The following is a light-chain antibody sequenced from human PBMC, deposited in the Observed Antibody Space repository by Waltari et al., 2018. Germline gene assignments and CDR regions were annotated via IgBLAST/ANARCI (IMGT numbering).Light chain of an antibody. CDR3: SSYTRSSSLV. V-gene: IGLV2-14*01. CDR1: SSDVGGYSF. CDR2: DVR. Sequence: QSALTQPASVSGSPGQSITISCTGTSSDVGGYSFVSWYQQRPGKAPKLMIYDVRKRPSGVSHRFSGSKSGTTASLTISGLQAEDEAEYYCSSYTRSSSLVFGGGTKLTVL. J-gene: IGLJ2*01.